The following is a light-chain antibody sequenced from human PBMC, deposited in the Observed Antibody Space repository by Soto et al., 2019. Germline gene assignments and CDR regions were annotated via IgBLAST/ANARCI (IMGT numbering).Light chain of an antibody. CDR1: SSDVGGYNY. V-gene: IGLV2-14*01. CDR3: SSYTTSSTFV. J-gene: IGLJ1*01. CDR2: GVS. Sequence: ALTQPASVSGSPGQSITIACTGTSSDVGGYNYVSWYQHHPGKAPKLMIYGVSNRPSGVSNRFSGSKSGNTASLTISGLQAEDEADYYCSSYTTSSTFVFATGTKVTVL.